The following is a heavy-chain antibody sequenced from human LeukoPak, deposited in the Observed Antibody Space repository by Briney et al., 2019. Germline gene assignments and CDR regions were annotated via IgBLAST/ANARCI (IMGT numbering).Heavy chain of an antibody. J-gene: IGHJ3*02. CDR3: ARDRIVSSAFDI. CDR2: ISYTGST. CDR1: GGSVSSGSYY. V-gene: IGHV4-61*01. D-gene: IGHD5/OR15-5a*01. Sequence: PSETLSHTCTVSGGSVSSGSYYWSWIRQPPGKGLEWIGYISYTGSTNYNPSLKSRITISVDTSKNQFALKLSSVTAADTAVYYCARDRIVSSAFDIWGQGTMVTVSS.